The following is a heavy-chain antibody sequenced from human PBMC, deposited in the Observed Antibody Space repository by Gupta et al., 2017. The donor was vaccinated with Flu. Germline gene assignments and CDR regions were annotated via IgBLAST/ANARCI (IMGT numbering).Heavy chain of an antibody. Sequence: QVQLQQWGAGLLKPSETLSLTCGVYGGSFSDYYYWSWIRQPPGKGLEWIGEINHSGNTNYNSSLKSRVTISVETSKNQFSLKVTSVTAADTAVYYCATQSTSSSGLGYWGQGTLVIVSS. CDR1: GGSFSDYYY. V-gene: IGHV4-34*01. CDR2: INHSGNT. CDR3: ATQSTSSSGLGY. D-gene: IGHD6-6*01. J-gene: IGHJ4*02.